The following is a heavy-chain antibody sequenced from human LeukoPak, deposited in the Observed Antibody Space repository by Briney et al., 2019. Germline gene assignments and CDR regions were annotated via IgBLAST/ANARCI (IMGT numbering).Heavy chain of an antibody. V-gene: IGHV3-21*01. CDR1: GFTLSDYH. J-gene: IGHJ5*02. CDR2: ITTISHYI. D-gene: IGHD3-10*01. CDR3: ARSGGPGTYHQLRYNWFDP. Sequence: GGSLRLSCAASGFTLSDYHMNWVRQAPGKGLEWLSSITTISHYIYYAGPARRRLTISRDNAKNSLYLQMNSLRGEDTAVYYCARSGGPGTYHQLRYNWFDPWGQGTLVTVSS.